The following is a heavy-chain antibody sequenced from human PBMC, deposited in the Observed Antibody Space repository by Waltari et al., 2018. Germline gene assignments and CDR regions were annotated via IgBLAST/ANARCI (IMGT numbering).Heavy chain of an antibody. J-gene: IGHJ2*01. CDR2: ISRSRNTI. CDR3: ATGGVGYFDL. Sequence: EVQLVESGGGLVQPGGSLRLSCAASGFTFSSSNINWVRQAPGKGLEWVSYISRSRNTIYYEDSVKGRSTISRDNAKNSWYLKMNNLRAEDSAVYYWATGGVGYFDLWGRGTLVTVS. D-gene: IGHD3-16*01. V-gene: IGHV3-48*04. CDR1: GFTFSSSN.